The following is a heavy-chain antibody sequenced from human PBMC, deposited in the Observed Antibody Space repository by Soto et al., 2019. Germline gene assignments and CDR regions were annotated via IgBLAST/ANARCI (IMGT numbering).Heavy chain of an antibody. D-gene: IGHD1-26*01. Sequence: QVTLKESGPVLVKPTETLTLTCTVSGFSLTNARMGVTWIRHPPGKALEWLAHIFSNDEKSYSTSLKSRLTISRDTSNSQVVLTMTNMDPVDTATYYCARHGRGVGARPLDYWGQGTLVTVSS. CDR3: ARHGRGVGARPLDY. CDR1: GFSLTNARMG. J-gene: IGHJ4*02. CDR2: IFSNDEK. V-gene: IGHV2-26*01.